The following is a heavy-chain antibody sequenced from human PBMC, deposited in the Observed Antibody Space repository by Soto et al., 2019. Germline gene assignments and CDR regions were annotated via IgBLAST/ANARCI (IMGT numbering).Heavy chain of an antibody. D-gene: IGHD6-19*01. V-gene: IGHV3-33*01. CDR2: IWYDGSNK. J-gene: IGHJ4*02. Sequence: QVQLVESGGGVVQPGRSLRLSCAASGFTFSSYGMHWVRQAPGKWLEWVAVIWYDGSNKYYADSVKGRFTISRDNSKNTLYLQMNSLRAEDTAVYYCAREGLRGIAVAGDPGDYWGQGTLVTVSS. CDR1: GFTFSSYG. CDR3: AREGLRGIAVAGDPGDY.